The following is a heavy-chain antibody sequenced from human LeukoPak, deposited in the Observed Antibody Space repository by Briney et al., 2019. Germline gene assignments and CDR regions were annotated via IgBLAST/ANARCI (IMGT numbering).Heavy chain of an antibody. J-gene: IGHJ4*02. CDR2: INHSGST. CDR3: ARGKGTGDLSLWRY. V-gene: IGHV4-34*01. Sequence: SETLSLTCAVYGGSFSGYYWSWIRQPPGKGLEWIGEINHSGSTNYNPSLKSRVTISVDTSKNQFSLKLSSVIAADTAVYYCARGKGTGDLSLWRYWGQGTLVTVSS. D-gene: IGHD7-27*01. CDR1: GGSFSGYY.